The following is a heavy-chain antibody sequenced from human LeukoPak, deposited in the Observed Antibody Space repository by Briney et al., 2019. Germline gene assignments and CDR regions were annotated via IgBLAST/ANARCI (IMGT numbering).Heavy chain of an antibody. Sequence: GGSLRLSCAASGFTFSSYSMNWVRQAPGKGLEWVSSISSSSSYIYYADSVKGRFTISRDNAKNSLYLQMDSLRAEDTAVYYCARDSSSWLGVWFDPWGQGTLVTVSS. V-gene: IGHV3-21*01. CDR1: GFTFSSYS. CDR2: ISSSSSYI. D-gene: IGHD6-13*01. J-gene: IGHJ5*02. CDR3: ARDSSSWLGVWFDP.